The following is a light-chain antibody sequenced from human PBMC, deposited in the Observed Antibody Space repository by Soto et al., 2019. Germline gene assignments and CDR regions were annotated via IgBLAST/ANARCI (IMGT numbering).Light chain of an antibody. Sequence: DIQMTQSPSSLSASVGDRVTFICRASQSISSYLNWYQQKPGKAPKLLIYAASSLQSGVPSRFSGSGSGKDFTLTISSLQPEDFATYYCQQSYRTPRTCGQGTKVE. CDR2: AAS. CDR1: QSISSY. J-gene: IGKJ1*01. CDR3: QQSYRTPRT. V-gene: IGKV1-39*01.